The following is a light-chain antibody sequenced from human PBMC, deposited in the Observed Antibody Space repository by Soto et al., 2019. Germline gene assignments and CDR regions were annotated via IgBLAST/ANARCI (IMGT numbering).Light chain of an antibody. J-gene: IGLJ1*01. CDR2: GVS. Sequence: QSALTQPASVSGSPGQSITISCTGTSSDVGGYGYVSWYQQHPGKAPKLMIYGVSNRPSGISNRFSGSKSANTASLTISGLQAEDEADYYCSSYAGSSNVFGTGTKVTVL. CDR1: SSDVGGYGY. CDR3: SSYAGSSNV. V-gene: IGLV2-14*01.